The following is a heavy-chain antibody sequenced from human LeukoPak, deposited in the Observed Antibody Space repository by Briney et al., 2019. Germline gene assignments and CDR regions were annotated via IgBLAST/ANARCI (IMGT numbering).Heavy chain of an antibody. V-gene: IGHV3-7*01. J-gene: IGHJ4*02. Sequence: GGSLRLSCATSGFTFNDYAMYWVRQAPGKGLEWVANIKQDGSEKYYVDSVKGRFTISRDNAKNSLYLQMNSLRAEDTAVYYCAKINPTEYYFDYWGQGTLVTVPS. CDR1: GFTFNDYA. D-gene: IGHD3-10*01. CDR3: AKINPTEYYFDY. CDR2: IKQDGSEK.